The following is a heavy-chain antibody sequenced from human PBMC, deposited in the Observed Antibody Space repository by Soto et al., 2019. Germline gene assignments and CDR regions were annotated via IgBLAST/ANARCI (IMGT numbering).Heavy chain of an antibody. CDR2: INPNSGGT. Sequence: QVQLVQSGAEVKKPGASVKVSCKASGYTFTGYYMHWVRQAPGQGLEWMGWINPNSGGTNYAQKFQGRVTMTRDTALSTGYIELGKLRSEEPAVYYCAKRPPPYSSSSGGADYWGQGTLVSVSS. CDR3: AKRPPPYSSSSGGADY. D-gene: IGHD6-6*01. CDR1: GYTFTGYY. J-gene: IGHJ4*02. V-gene: IGHV1-2*02.